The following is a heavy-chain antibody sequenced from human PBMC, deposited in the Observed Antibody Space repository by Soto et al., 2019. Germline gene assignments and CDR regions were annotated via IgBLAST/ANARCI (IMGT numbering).Heavy chain of an antibody. Sequence: SETLSLTCTVSGGSISSYYWSWIRQPPGKRLEWIGYIYYSGSTNYNPSLKSRVTISVDTSKNQFSLKLSSVTAADTAVYYCARGSDDSSGYYPDYWGQGTLVTVSS. CDR1: GGSISSYY. V-gene: IGHV4-59*01. J-gene: IGHJ4*02. D-gene: IGHD3-22*01. CDR2: IYYSGST. CDR3: ARGSDDSSGYYPDY.